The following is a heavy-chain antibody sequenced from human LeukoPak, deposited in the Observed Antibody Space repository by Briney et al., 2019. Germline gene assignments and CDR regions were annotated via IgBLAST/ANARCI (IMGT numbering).Heavy chain of an antibody. J-gene: IGHJ4*02. V-gene: IGHV3-7*03. CDR2: IKEDGSQK. Sequence: GGSLRLSCSASGLTFSRRWMSWVRQTPGKGLGWVANIKEDGSQKYYADSVMGRFTISRDNAENSLYLQLNSLRAEDTAMYYCAGDRGYLQFDYWGQGTLVTVSS. CDR3: AGDRGYLQFDY. CDR1: GLTFSRRW. D-gene: IGHD3-10*01.